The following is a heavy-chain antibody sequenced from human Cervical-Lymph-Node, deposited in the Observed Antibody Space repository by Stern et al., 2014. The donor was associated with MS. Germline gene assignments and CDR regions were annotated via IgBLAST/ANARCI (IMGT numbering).Heavy chain of an antibody. Sequence: VQLEESGAEVKKPGPSVKVSCKASGYTFTSYGISWVRQAPGQGLALVGCISANNGNTNYAQKLQGRVTMPTDTTTSTAYMELRSVRSDDTAVYYCARGLLGSENAFDIWGQGTMVTVSS. D-gene: IGHD2-15*01. CDR1: GYTFTSYG. CDR3: ARGLLGSENAFDI. V-gene: IGHV1-18*01. CDR2: ISANNGNT. J-gene: IGHJ3*02.